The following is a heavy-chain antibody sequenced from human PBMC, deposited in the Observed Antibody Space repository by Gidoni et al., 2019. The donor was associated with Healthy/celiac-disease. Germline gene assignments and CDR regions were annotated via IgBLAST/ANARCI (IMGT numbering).Heavy chain of an antibody. Sequence: QLQLQQWSEGLLKTPETLSLTCAVYGGSFSGYYWSWNRQPPGKGLEWIGESNHSGSTNNNPSLKSRVTIAIDTSKNQFSLKMSSVTAADTAVYYCARVGSSGWYVWGQGTLVTVSS. CDR3: ARVGSSGWYV. CDR1: GGSFSGYY. J-gene: IGHJ4*02. CDR2: SNHSGST. V-gene: IGHV4-34*01. D-gene: IGHD6-19*01.